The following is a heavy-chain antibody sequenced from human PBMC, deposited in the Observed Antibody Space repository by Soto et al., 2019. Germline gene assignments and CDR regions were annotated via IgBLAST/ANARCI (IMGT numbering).Heavy chain of an antibody. CDR3: ARGAAKKILVLKYDALEI. CDR1: GATLNSFINYG. CDR2: IIPVFGAA. Sequence: QVQLVQSGAEVKKPGSSVRVSCKASGATLNSFINYGITWVRQAPGQGLEYMGGIIPVFGAANHAQKFQGRVTISADGSTRTVDMEPSSLASKDTAVYLCARGAAKKILVLKYDALEIWGQGTMVTVSS. J-gene: IGHJ3*02. D-gene: IGHD6-25*01. V-gene: IGHV1-69*12.